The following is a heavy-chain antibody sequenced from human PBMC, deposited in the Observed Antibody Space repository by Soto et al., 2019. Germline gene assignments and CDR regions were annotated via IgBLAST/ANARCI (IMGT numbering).Heavy chain of an antibody. Sequence: EVQLVESGGGLVQPGGSLRLSCAASGFTFRSYWMQWVRQAPGKGLVWVSWINSDGSSTSYADSVKGRFTISRDNAKNTVYLQMNSLRAEGTAVYYRASGGSSLNVDSWGQGTLVTVSS. CDR2: INSDGSST. V-gene: IGHV3-74*01. J-gene: IGHJ4*02. D-gene: IGHD6-6*01. CDR3: ASGGSSLNVDS. CDR1: GFTFRSYW.